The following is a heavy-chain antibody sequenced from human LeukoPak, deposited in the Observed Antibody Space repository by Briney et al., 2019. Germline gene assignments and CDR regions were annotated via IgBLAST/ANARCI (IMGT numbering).Heavy chain of an antibody. CDR1: GGSISSSSYY. CDR2: IYYSGST. CDR3: ARDPYSSSHPLDY. V-gene: IGHV4-39*07. D-gene: IGHD6-6*01. Sequence: SETLSLTCTVSGGSISSSSYYWGWIRQPPGKGLEWIGSIYYSGSTYYNPSLKSRVTISVDTSKNQFSLKLSSVTAADTAVYYCARDPYSSSHPLDYWGQGTLVTVSS. J-gene: IGHJ4*02.